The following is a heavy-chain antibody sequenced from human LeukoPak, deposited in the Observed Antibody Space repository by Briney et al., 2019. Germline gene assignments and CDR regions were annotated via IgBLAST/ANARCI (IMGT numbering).Heavy chain of an antibody. CDR3: AKDPVSRAARPRGSDY. CDR2: IRYDGSNK. D-gene: IGHD6-6*01. Sequence: GGSLRLSCAASGFTFSSYGMHWVRQAPGKGLEWVAFIRYDGSNKYYADAVQGRFTISRDNSTNTLYLQMNSLRAEDTAVYYCAKDPVSRAARPRGSDYWGQGTRVTVSS. J-gene: IGHJ4*02. V-gene: IGHV3-30*02. CDR1: GFTFSSYG.